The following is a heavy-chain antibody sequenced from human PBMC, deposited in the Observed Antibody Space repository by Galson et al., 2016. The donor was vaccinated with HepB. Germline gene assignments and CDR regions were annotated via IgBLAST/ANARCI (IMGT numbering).Heavy chain of an antibody. CDR1: GGSIVSHY. D-gene: IGHD2-2*01. Sequence: LSLTCTVSGGSIVSHYWSWIRQPPGKGLEWIGYIYYTGHTNYSPSLKSRVTISVDMSKSQFSLKLNSVTAADTAVYYCARDPQLLQAFDMWGQGTMVTVSS. CDR2: IYYTGHT. CDR3: ARDPQLLQAFDM. J-gene: IGHJ3*02. V-gene: IGHV4-59*11.